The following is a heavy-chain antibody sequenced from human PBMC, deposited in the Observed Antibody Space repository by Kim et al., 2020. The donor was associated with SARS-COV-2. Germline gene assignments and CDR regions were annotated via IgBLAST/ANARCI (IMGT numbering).Heavy chain of an antibody. J-gene: IGHJ4*02. CDR2: IKEDGGAV. D-gene: IGHD3-9*01. CDR1: GFMFSNYY. Sequence: GGSLRLSCVASGFMFSNYYMGWVRQAPGEGLEWVANIKEDGGAVFYVDCVKGRFTISRDNAKNSLFLQMNSLRAEDTGVYYCAKTIGGADINFDYWGQGTLVTVSS. CDR3: AKTIGGADINFDY. V-gene: IGHV3-7*01.